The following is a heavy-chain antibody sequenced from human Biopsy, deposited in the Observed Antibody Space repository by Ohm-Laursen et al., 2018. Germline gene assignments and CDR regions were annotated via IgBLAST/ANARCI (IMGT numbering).Heavy chain of an antibody. CDR2: VHKSGNT. D-gene: IGHD3-16*01. Sequence: TLSLTCTVSGVSMNTGTYYWTWIRQSPATGLEWIGYVHKSGNTLYNPSLKSRLSISVDTSRNQFSLKLTSVTAADTALYYCTRAGGGKIYGLWGQGTLVTVSS. J-gene: IGHJ4*02. V-gene: IGHV4-31*03. CDR1: GVSMNTGTYY. CDR3: TRAGGGKIYGL.